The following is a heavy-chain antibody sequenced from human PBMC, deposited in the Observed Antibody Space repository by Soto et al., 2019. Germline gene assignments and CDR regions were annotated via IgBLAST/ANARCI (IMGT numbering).Heavy chain of an antibody. D-gene: IGHD2-2*01. V-gene: IGHV1-18*01. J-gene: IGHJ5*02. CDR2: ISAYNGNT. CDR3: ARGALGYCSSTSCYGGWFDP. CDR1: GYTFTSYG. Sequence: ASVKVSCKASGYTFTSYGISWERQAPGQGLEWMGWISAYNGNTNYAQKLQGRVTMTTDTSTSTAYMELRSLRSDDTAVYYCARGALGYCSSTSCYGGWFDPCGQGTLVTVSS.